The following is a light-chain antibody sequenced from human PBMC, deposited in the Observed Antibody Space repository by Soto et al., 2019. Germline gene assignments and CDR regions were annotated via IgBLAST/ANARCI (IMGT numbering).Light chain of an antibody. CDR1: QSISSY. Sequence: DIQMTQSPSSLSASVGDRVTITCRTGQSISSYLNWYQQKPGKAPKLLIFAASSLQSGVPSRFSGSGSGTDFTLTTSSLQPEDFATYYCQQSYSTPPITFGQGTRLEIK. CDR2: AAS. CDR3: QQSYSTPPIT. J-gene: IGKJ5*01. V-gene: IGKV1-39*01.